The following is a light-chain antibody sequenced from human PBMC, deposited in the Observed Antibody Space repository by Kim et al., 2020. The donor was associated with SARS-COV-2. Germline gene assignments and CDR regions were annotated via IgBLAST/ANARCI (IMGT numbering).Light chain of an antibody. CDR1: QSVSRN. CDR2: GAS. Sequence: VSPGERAPLSCRASQSVSRNLAWYQQKPGQAPRLLISGASTWATGIPARFSGSGSGTEFTLTISSLQSEDFAVYYCQQYNNWPYTFGQGTKLEI. CDR3: QQYNNWPYT. J-gene: IGKJ2*01. V-gene: IGKV3-15*01.